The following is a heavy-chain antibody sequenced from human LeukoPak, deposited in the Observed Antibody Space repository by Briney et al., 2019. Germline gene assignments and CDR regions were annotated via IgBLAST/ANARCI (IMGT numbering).Heavy chain of an antibody. Sequence: SETLSLTCTVSGGSISSSSYYWSWIRQPAGKGLEWIGRIYTSGSTNYNPSLKSRVTMSVDTSKNQFSLKLSSVTAADTAVYYCARFSSIAAAFDYWGQGTLVTVSS. CDR3: ARFSSIAAAFDY. D-gene: IGHD6-13*01. V-gene: IGHV4-61*02. CDR1: GGSISSSSYY. CDR2: IYTSGST. J-gene: IGHJ4*02.